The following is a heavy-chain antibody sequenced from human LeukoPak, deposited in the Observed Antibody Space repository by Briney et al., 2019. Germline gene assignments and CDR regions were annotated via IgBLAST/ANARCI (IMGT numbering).Heavy chain of an antibody. V-gene: IGHV4-4*08. D-gene: IGHD6-19*01. J-gene: IGHJ5*02. Sequence: SETLSLTCAVSGGSISSYYWSWIRQPPGKGLEWIGSIYASGSTYYNPSLKSRVTISMDTSKNEFSLKLTSVTAADTAVYYCARAFSSAWYMNWFDPWGQGTLVTVSS. CDR2: IYASGST. CDR1: GGSISSYY. CDR3: ARAFSSAWYMNWFDP.